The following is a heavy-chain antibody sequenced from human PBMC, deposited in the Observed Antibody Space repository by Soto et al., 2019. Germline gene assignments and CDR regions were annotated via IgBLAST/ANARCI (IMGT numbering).Heavy chain of an antibody. Sequence: PGGSLRLSCAASGFTFSSYGMNWVRQAPGKGLEWVSTISSSGGSTYYADSVKGRFTISRDNSKNTLHLQMNSLGAEDTAIYYFAKDYQPTRGSAFDHWGQGILVTV. CDR2: ISSSGGST. J-gene: IGHJ4*02. CDR3: AKDYQPTRGSAFDH. CDR1: GFTFSSYG. D-gene: IGHD2-15*01. V-gene: IGHV3-23*01.